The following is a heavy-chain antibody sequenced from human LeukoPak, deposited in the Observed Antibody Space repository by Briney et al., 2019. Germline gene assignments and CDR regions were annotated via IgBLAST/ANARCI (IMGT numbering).Heavy chain of an antibody. CDR1: GGSFSGYY. V-gene: IGHV4-34*01. D-gene: IGHD3-10*01. CDR3: ARRAGRGVRGVLSFFDY. J-gene: IGHJ4*02. CDR2: INHSGST. Sequence: PSETLSLTCAVYGGSFSGYYWSWIRQPPGKGLEWIGEINHSGSTNYNPSLKSRVTISVDTSKNQFSLKLSSVTAADTAVYYCARRAGRGVRGVLSFFDYWGQGTLVTVSS.